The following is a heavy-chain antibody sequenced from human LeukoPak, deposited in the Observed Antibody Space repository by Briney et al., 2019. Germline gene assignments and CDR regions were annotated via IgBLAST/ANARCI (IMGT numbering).Heavy chain of an antibody. Sequence: SETLSLTCTVSGGSISSSSYYWGWIRQPPGKGLEWIGSIYYSGSTYYNPSLKSRVTISVDTSKNQFSLKLSSVTAADTAVYYCARHRIGIVAAGTGWFDPWGQGTLVTVSS. CDR1: GGSISSSSYY. CDR2: IYYSGST. V-gene: IGHV4-39*01. J-gene: IGHJ5*02. CDR3: ARHRIGIVAAGTGWFDP. D-gene: IGHD6-13*01.